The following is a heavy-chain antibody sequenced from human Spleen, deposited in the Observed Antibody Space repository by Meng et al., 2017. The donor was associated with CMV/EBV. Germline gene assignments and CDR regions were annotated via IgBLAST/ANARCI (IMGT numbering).Heavy chain of an antibody. CDR3: ARVGRQLSL. V-gene: IGHV3-11*01. CDR1: AFTFSYYY. CDR2: ISGSGSSI. D-gene: IGHD6-19*01. Sequence: LSWAASAFTFSYYYMSWIRQAPGKGLEWVSYISGSGSSIYYADSVKGRFTISRDNAKNSLYLQMNSLRAEDTAVYYCARVGRQLSLWGQGTLVTVSS. J-gene: IGHJ4*02.